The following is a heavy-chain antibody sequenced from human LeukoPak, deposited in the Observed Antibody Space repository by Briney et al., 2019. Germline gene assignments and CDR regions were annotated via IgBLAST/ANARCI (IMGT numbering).Heavy chain of an antibody. CDR3: AKDRLRVVVTAGDY. J-gene: IGHJ4*02. CDR1: GFTVSSNY. Sequence: GGSLRLSCAASGFTVSSNYMSWVRQAPGKGLEWVSVIYSGGSTYYADSVKGRFTTSRDNSKNTLYLQMNSLRAEDTAVYYCAKDRLRVVVTAGDYWGQGTLVTVSS. D-gene: IGHD2-21*02. CDR2: IYSGGST. V-gene: IGHV3-66*01.